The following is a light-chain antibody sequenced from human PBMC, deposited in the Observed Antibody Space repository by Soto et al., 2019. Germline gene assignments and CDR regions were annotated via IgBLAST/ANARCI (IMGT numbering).Light chain of an antibody. Sequence: EIVLTQSPGTLSLSPGERATLSCRASQSVSSSYLARYQQKPGPAPRLLIYGASTRATGIPDRFSSSGSGIDFTLTISRLAPEDLAVYYCQQYGSSPALTFGGGAKVDIK. J-gene: IGKJ4*01. V-gene: IGKV3-20*01. CDR2: GAS. CDR1: QSVSSSY. CDR3: QQYGSSPALT.